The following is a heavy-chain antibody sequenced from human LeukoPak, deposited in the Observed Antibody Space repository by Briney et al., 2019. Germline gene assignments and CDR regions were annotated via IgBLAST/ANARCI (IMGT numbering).Heavy chain of an antibody. CDR2: IIPIFGTA. J-gene: IGHJ3*02. D-gene: IGHD2-15*01. CDR1: GGTFSSYA. CDR3: ARKYCSGGSCYAYHDAFDI. V-gene: IGHV1-69*13. Sequence: SVKVSCKASGGTFSSYAISWVRQAAGQGLEWMGGIIPIFGTANYAQKFQGRVTITADESTSTAYMELSSLRSEDTAVYYCARKYCSGGSCYAYHDAFDIWGQGTMVTVSS.